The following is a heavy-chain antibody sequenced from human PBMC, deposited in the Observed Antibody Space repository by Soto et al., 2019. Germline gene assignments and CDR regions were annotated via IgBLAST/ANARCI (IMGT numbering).Heavy chain of an antibody. CDR2: ISGSGGST. D-gene: IGHD3-10*01. V-gene: IGHV3-23*01. Sequence: GGSLRLSCAASGFTFSSYAMSWVRQAPGKGLEWVSAISGSGGSTYYADSVKGRFTISRDNSKNTLYLQMNSLRAEDTAVYYCAKDLGDPILGGGILWFGELLLQNWFDPWGQGTLVTVSS. CDR1: GFTFSSYA. CDR3: AKDLGDPILGGGILWFGELLLQNWFDP. J-gene: IGHJ5*02.